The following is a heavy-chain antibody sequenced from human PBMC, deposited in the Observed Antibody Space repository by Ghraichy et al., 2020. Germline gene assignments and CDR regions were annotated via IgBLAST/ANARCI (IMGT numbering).Heavy chain of an antibody. Sequence: LSLTCAASGFTFSSYAMSWVRQAPGKGLEWVSAISGSGGSTYYADSVKGRFTISRDNSKNTLYLQMNSLRAEDTAVYYCAKEPPYFSIAAAGRADYWGQGTLVTVSS. CDR1: GFTFSSYA. CDR2: ISGSGGST. CDR3: AKEPPYFSIAAAGRADY. V-gene: IGHV3-23*01. D-gene: IGHD6-13*01. J-gene: IGHJ4*02.